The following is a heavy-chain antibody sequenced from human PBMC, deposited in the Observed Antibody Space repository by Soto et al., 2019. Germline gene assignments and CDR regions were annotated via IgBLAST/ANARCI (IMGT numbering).Heavy chain of an antibody. CDR1: GFSLSTSGVG. CDR3: AHRSTMVRGVGFDY. Sequence: QITLKESGPTLVKPTQTLTLTCTFSGFSLSTSGVGVGWIRQPPGKALEWLALIYWDDDKRYSPSLKSRLTITKDTSKNQVVLTMTNLDPVDTATYYCAHRSTMVRGVGFDYWGQGTLVTVSS. V-gene: IGHV2-5*02. CDR2: IYWDDDK. J-gene: IGHJ4*02. D-gene: IGHD3-10*01.